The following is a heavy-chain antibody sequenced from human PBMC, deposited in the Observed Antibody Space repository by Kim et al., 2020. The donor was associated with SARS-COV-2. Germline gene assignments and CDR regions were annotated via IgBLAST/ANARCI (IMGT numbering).Heavy chain of an antibody. V-gene: IGHV3-74*01. CDR3: TRDARLTIVSPGAFNI. Sequence: DYVRGRFTISRDIAKNMLYLQMNSLTAEDTAVYYCTRDARLTIVSPGAFNIWGRGTMVTVSS. D-gene: IGHD3-10*01. J-gene: IGHJ3*02.